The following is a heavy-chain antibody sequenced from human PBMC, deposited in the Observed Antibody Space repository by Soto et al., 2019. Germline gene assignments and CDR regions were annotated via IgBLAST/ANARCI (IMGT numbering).Heavy chain of an antibody. Sequence: QVQLVQSGAEVKKPGSSVKVSCKASGGTFSSYVIIWVRQAPGQGLEWMGGIIPIFGTANYAQKFQGRVTITADKSTSTAYMELSSLRSEDTAVYYCARRDAFDGGNSLSYYYGMDVWGQGTTVTVSS. CDR3: ARRDAFDGGNSLSYYYGMDV. CDR1: GGTFSSYV. CDR2: IIPIFGTA. V-gene: IGHV1-69*06. J-gene: IGHJ6*02. D-gene: IGHD2-21*02.